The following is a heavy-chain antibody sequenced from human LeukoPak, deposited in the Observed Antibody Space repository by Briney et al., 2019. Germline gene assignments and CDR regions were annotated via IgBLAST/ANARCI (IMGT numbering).Heavy chain of an antibody. V-gene: IGHV1-2*02. J-gene: IGHJ4*02. CDR3: VFFQAEDGIRDKGSFFFDY. D-gene: IGHD2-21*01. Sequence: ASVKVSCKASGYTFTGYYMHWVRQAPGQGLEWMGWINPNSGGTNYAQKFQGRVTMTRATSLSTAYMELSRLRSDDTAVYYFVFFQAEDGIRDKGSFFFDYWGQGTLVTVSS. CDR2: INPNSGGT. CDR1: GYTFTGYY.